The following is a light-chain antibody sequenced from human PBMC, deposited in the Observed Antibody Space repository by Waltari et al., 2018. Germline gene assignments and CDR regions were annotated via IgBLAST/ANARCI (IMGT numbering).Light chain of an antibody. CDR2: AAS. CDR3: QQSYRTPPT. V-gene: IGKV1-39*01. J-gene: IGKJ1*01. Sequence: DIQMTQSPSSLSASVGDRVTITCRASQSISSYLNWYQQKPGKAPKLLIYAASSLQSGVPSRFRGSGSGTDFTLTISSLQPEDFATYYCQQSYRTPPTFGQGTKVEIK. CDR1: QSISSY.